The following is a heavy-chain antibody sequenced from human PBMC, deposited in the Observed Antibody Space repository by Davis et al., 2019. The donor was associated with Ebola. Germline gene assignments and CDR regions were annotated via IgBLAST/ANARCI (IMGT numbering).Heavy chain of an antibody. CDR1: GGTFSSYA. D-gene: IGHD3-3*01. Sequence: SVKVSCKASGGTFSSYAISWVRQAPGQGLEWMGGIIPIFGTANYAQKFQGRVTITADKSTSTAYMELSSLRSEDTAVYYCARPLESEMAPGMDVWGQGTTVTVSS. CDR2: IIPIFGTA. V-gene: IGHV1-69*06. J-gene: IGHJ6*02. CDR3: ARPLESEMAPGMDV.